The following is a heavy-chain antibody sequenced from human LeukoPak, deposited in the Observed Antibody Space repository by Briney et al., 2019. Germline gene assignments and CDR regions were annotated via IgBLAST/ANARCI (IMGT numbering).Heavy chain of an antibody. CDR2: ISHSGST. Sequence: PSETLSLICGVSGYSISSDYYYWVWIRQSPGKGLEWIGSISHSGSTYYNPSLRSRVTISVDTSKSQFSLTVRSMTAADTAMYYCARASGVKYPNWFDPRGQGILVTVSS. D-gene: IGHD2-2*01. J-gene: IGHJ5*02. CDR1: GYSISSDYYY. CDR3: ARASGVKYPNWFDP. V-gene: IGHV4-38-2*01.